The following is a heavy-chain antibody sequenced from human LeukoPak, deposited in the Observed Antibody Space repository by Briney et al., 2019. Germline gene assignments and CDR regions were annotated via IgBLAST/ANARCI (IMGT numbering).Heavy chain of an antibody. J-gene: IGHJ4*02. V-gene: IGHV3-73*01. D-gene: IGHD3-22*01. CDR3: TRYYYDASGYDS. Sequence: GGSLRLSCAASGFTFSGSPIHWVRQASGKGLEWVGRIRTEPNSYATAYAASVKGRFTVSRDDSKNMAYLQMDSLKTEDTAVYYCTRYYYDASGYDSWGQGTLVTVSS. CDR1: GFTFSGSP. CDR2: IRTEPNSYAT.